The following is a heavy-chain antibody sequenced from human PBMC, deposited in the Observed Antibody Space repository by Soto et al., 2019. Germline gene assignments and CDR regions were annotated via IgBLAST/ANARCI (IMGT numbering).Heavy chain of an antibody. V-gene: IGHV2-5*02. D-gene: IGHD2-2*02. CDR2: IYWDDDK. CDR1: GFSLSTSGVG. CDR3: ARTYQPLLYAGIYFDY. J-gene: IGHJ4*02. Sequence: QITLKESGPPLVKPTQTLTLTCTFSGFSLSTSGVGVGWIRQPPGKALEWLALIYWDDDKRYSPSLKSRLTITKDTSKNQVVLTMTNMDPVDTATYYCARTYQPLLYAGIYFDYWGQGTLVTVSS.